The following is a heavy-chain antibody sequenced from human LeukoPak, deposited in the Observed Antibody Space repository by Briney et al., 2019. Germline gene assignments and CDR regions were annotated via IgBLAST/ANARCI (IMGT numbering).Heavy chain of an antibody. V-gene: IGHV3-48*02. D-gene: IGHD5-18*01. Sequence: PGGSLRLSCAASGFTFSSFSMNWVRQAPGKGLEWVSHISASRRSLYYADSVKGRFTISRDNAKNSLYLQMNSLRDEDTAVYYCERDSSRGYSIDYWGQGTLVTVSS. CDR3: ERDSSRGYSIDY. J-gene: IGHJ4*02. CDR2: ISASRRSL. CDR1: GFTFSSFS.